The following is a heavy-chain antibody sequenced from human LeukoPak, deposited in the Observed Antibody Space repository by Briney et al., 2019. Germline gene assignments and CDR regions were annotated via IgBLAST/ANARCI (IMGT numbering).Heavy chain of an antibody. J-gene: IGHJ4*02. V-gene: IGHV1-69*05. CDR3: ARDPAAYSGSYYFYY. CDR2: IIPIFGTA. CDR1: GGTFSSYA. Sequence: ASVKVSRKASGGTFSSYAISWVRQAPGQGLEWMGRIIPIFGTANYAQKFQGRVTITTDESTSTAYMELSSLRSEDTAVYYCARDPAAYSGSYYFYYWGQGTLVTVSS. D-gene: IGHD1-26*01.